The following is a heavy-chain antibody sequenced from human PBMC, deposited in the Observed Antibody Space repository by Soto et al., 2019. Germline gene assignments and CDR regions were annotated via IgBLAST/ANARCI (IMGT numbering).Heavy chain of an antibody. CDR2: ISDDGNTK. J-gene: IGHJ5*02. V-gene: IGHV3-30*18. CDR1: GFTFSSYG. D-gene: IGHD1-26*01. Sequence: GGSLRLSCAASGFTFSSYGMHWVRQAPGKGLEWVAVISDDGNTKYYAGSVKGRFTISRDNSKNTLYLQMNSLRAEDTAVYYCADDLVGGARAPWGQGTLVTVS. CDR3: ADDLVGGARAP.